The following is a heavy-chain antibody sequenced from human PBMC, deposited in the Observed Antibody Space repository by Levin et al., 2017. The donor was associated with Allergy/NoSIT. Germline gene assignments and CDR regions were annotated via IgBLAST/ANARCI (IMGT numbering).Heavy chain of an antibody. Sequence: GGSLRLSCAASGFTFSSYAMHWVRQAPGKGLEWVAVISYDGSNKYYADSVKGRFTISRDNSKNTLYLQMNSLRAEDTAVYYCARGVGGGHGYYYGMDVWGQGTTVTVSS. V-gene: IGHV3-30*04. CDR3: ARGVGGGHGYYYGMDV. CDR2: ISYDGSNK. CDR1: GFTFSSYA. D-gene: IGHD3-16*01. J-gene: IGHJ6*02.